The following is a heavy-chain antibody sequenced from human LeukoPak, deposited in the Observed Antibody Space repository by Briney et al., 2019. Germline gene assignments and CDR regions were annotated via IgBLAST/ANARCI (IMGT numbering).Heavy chain of an antibody. CDR1: GGSISSGDYY. D-gene: IGHD5-18*01. CDR2: ISNSGST. V-gene: IGHV4-30-4*01. J-gene: IGHJ4*02. Sequence: SETLSLTCTVSGGSISSGDYYWSWIRQPPGKGLGWIGFISNSGSTYYNPSLRSRVTISVDTSKNQFSLRLSSVTAADTAVYYCARGRGYSYGPFDYWGQGTLVTVSS. CDR3: ARGRGYSYGPFDY.